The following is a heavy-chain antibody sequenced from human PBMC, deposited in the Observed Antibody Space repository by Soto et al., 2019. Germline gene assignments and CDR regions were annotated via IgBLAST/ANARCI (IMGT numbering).Heavy chain of an antibody. CDR1: GGTFTSYA. Sequence: GASVKVSCKASGGTFTSYAMHWVRQAPGQRLEWMGWINAGNGNTKYSQKFQGRVTITRDTSASTAYMELSSLRSEDTAVYYCARVPVYCSGGSCYPGPMGYWGQGTLVTVSS. CDR3: ARVPVYCSGGSCYPGPMGY. CDR2: INAGNGNT. D-gene: IGHD2-15*01. J-gene: IGHJ4*02. V-gene: IGHV1-3*01.